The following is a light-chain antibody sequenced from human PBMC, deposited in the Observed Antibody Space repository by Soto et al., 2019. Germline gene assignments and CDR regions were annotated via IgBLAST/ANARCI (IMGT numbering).Light chain of an antibody. CDR1: QSLLYSDGKTY. CDR3: RQSVQLPLT. J-gene: IGKJ4*01. Sequence: DIVMTQTPRSLSVTPGQPASISCKSSQSLLYSDGKTYVSWYLQKPGQHPHLLIYEVSNRFSGVPERFSGSGSVTDCTLRSSLGEAEDLGVYYCRQSVQLPLTFGGGTTVEIK. V-gene: IGKV2D-29*01. CDR2: EVS.